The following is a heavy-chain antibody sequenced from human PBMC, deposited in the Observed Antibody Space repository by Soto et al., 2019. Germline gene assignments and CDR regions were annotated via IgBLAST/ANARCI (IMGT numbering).Heavy chain of an antibody. J-gene: IGHJ6*02. D-gene: IGHD5-12*01. CDR3: AKYLRGKGIIYYYGMDV. CDR1: GFTFSSYA. CDR2: ISEDGSKK. Sequence: QVQLVESGGGVVQPGRSLRLSCAASGFTFSSYAMTWVRQAPGKGLEWVAVISEDGSKKYYADSVKGRFTISRDNSKNKLYEQKNSLRAEDTTVDYCAKYLRGKGIIYYYGMDVWGQGTTVPVSS. V-gene: IGHV3-30*18.